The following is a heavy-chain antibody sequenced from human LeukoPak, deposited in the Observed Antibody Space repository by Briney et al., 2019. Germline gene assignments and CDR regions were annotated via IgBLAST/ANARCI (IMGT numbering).Heavy chain of an antibody. J-gene: IGHJ4*02. V-gene: IGHV3-23*01. D-gene: IGHD5-12*01. Sequence: GGSLRLSCAASGITFSNYWMSWVRQAPGRGLEWVSGISPGGPTYYADSVKGRFTISRDNSKNTLYLQMRNLRADDTAVYYCAKDGAWLRFDDWGQGILVTVSS. CDR3: AKDGAWLRFDD. CDR1: GITFSNYW. CDR2: ISPGGPT.